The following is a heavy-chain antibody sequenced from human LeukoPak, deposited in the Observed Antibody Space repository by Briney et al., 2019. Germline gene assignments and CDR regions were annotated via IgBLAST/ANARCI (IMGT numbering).Heavy chain of an antibody. CDR3: ARGHYDVLASSYKWTPDY. Sequence: GGSLRLSCAASGFTCNTFNMNWFRQAPGKGLEWVSSINSGGDYKYYADSVKGRFTTSRDNAKNSLSLQLNSLRVEDTAIYYCARGHYDVLASSYKWTPDYWGQGTLVTVSS. J-gene: IGHJ4*02. D-gene: IGHD3-9*01. V-gene: IGHV3-21*01. CDR1: GFTCNTFN. CDR2: INSGGDYK.